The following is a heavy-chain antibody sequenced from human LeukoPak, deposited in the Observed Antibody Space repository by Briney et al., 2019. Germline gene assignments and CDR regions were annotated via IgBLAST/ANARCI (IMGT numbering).Heavy chain of an antibody. CDR3: ARDGYYGSGSYYNVPTLCFDY. J-gene: IGHJ4*02. V-gene: IGHV3-30*04. CDR2: ISYDGSNK. CDR1: GFTFSSYA. Sequence: PGRSLRLSCAASGFTFSSYAMHWVRQAPGKGLEWVAVISYDGSNKYYADSVKGRFTISRDNSKNTLYLQMNSLRAEDTAVYYCARDGYYGSGSYYNVPTLCFDYWGQGTLVTVSS. D-gene: IGHD3-10*01.